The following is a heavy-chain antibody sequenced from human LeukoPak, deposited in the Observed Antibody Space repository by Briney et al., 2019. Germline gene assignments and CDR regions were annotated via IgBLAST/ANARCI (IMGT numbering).Heavy chain of an antibody. V-gene: IGHV3-23*01. Sequence: PGGSLRLSCAASGFTFNSYAMSWVRQAPGKGLEWVSAISGSGGSTYYADSVKGRFTISRDNSKNTLYLQMNSLRAEDTAVYYCATDQGCSSTSCYRPLDYWGQGTLVTVSS. J-gene: IGHJ4*02. CDR1: GFTFNSYA. CDR2: ISGSGGST. CDR3: ATDQGCSSTSCYRPLDY. D-gene: IGHD2-2*02.